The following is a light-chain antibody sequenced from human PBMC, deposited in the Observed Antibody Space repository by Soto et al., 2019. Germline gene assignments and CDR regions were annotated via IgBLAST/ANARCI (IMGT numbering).Light chain of an antibody. Sequence: EIVMTQSPATLSVSPGERATLSCRASQSVSGNLAWYQQKPGQPPRLLIYGASTRATGIPARFSGSGSGTEFTLTISSLQSEDFAFYYGQQYNNWTLTVGGGTKVEIK. CDR1: QSVSGN. J-gene: IGKJ4*01. CDR2: GAS. CDR3: QQYNNWTLT. V-gene: IGKV3-15*01.